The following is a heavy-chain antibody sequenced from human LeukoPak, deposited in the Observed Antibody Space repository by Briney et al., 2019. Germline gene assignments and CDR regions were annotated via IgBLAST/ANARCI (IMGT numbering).Heavy chain of an antibody. V-gene: IGHV3-53*01. D-gene: IGHD3-10*01. Sequence: AGGSLRLSCAASGFTVSSNYMSWVHQAPGKGLEWVSVIYSGGDTYYADSAKGRFTISRDNSKNTLYVQMSSLRAEDTATYYCATGDGSGTNYFYYYGMDVWGQGTRVTVSS. CDR1: GFTVSSNY. CDR2: IYSGGDT. J-gene: IGHJ6*02. CDR3: ATGDGSGTNYFYYYGMDV.